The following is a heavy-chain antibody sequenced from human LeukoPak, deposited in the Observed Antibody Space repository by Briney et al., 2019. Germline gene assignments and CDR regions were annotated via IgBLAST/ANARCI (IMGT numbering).Heavy chain of an antibody. CDR2: ISGSGSST. Sequence: PGGSLRLSCAASGFTFSNYAMTWVRQAPGKGLEWVSGISGSGSSTYYADSVKGRFTLSRDYPKNTLYLQMNSLRAEDTAVYFCAKYSGSYYYPPNWDSWGQGNLVTVSS. CDR3: AKYSGSYYYPPNWDS. D-gene: IGHD1-26*01. J-gene: IGHJ4*02. V-gene: IGHV3-23*01. CDR1: GFTFSNYA.